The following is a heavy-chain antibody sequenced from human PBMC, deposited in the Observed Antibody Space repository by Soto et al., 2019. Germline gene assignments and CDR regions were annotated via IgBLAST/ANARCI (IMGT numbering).Heavy chain of an antibody. CDR3: ARGGWDAFDI. Sequence: GSLRLSSAASGLTVSSTYMSWVRQAPGNGLECASIFYSGGSTHYAESVKGRFTISRDISKNTLYLQMNSLRAEDTAVYYCARGGWDAFDIWGQGTMVTVSS. D-gene: IGHD2-15*01. CDR2: FYSGGST. CDR1: GLTVSSTY. V-gene: IGHV3-53*05. J-gene: IGHJ3*02.